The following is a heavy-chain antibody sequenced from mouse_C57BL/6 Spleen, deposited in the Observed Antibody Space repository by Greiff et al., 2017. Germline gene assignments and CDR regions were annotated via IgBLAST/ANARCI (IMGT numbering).Heavy chain of an antibody. V-gene: IGHV3-6*01. J-gene: IGHJ2*01. Sequence: EVQLVESGPGLVKPSQSLSLTCSVTGYSITSGYYWNWIRQFPGNKLEWMGYISYDGSNNYNPSLKNRISITRDPSKNQFFLKLNSVTTEDTATYYCARESTMVTRLFFDYWGQGTTLTVSS. D-gene: IGHD2-2*01. CDR2: ISYDGSN. CDR3: ARESTMVTRLFFDY. CDR1: GYSITSGYY.